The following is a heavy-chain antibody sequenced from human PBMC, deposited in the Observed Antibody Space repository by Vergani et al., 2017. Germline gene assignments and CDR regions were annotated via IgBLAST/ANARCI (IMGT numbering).Heavy chain of an antibody. J-gene: IGHJ6*03. CDR2: IYYDGSKK. CDR3: VREGSYCGSTTCRNPSYVYYYHMDV. D-gene: IGHD2-21*01. V-gene: IGHV3-33*08. Sequence: QVQLAESGGGRVQPGRSLRLSCAASGFSFSSHAIHWVRQAPGKGLEWVAVIYYDGSKKYYADSVKGRFTISRDNSRNTLDLLMSSLRAEDTAIYYCVREGSYCGSTTCRNPSYVYYYHMDVWGEGTTVTVSS. CDR1: GFSFSSHA.